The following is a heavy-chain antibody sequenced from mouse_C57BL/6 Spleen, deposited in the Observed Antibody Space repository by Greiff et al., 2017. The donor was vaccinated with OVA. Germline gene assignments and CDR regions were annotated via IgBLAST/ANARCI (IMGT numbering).Heavy chain of an antibody. Sequence: QVQLQQSGAELVKPGASVKISCKASGYAFSSYWMNWVKQRPGKGLEWIGQIYPGDGDTNYNGKFKGKATLTADKSSSTAYMQLSSLTSEDSAVYFCAGNYYGSSWGFAYWGQGTLVTVSA. V-gene: IGHV1-80*01. CDR1: GYAFSSYW. CDR3: AGNYYGSSWGFAY. J-gene: IGHJ3*01. D-gene: IGHD1-1*01. CDR2: IYPGDGDT.